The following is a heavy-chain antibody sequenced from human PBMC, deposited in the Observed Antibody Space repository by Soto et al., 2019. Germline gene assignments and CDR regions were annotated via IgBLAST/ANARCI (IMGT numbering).Heavy chain of an antibody. CDR2: IDPSDSYT. CDR3: ARHVHYYYYGMDV. V-gene: IGHV5-10-1*01. Sequence: PGESLKISCKTSGYSFTSYWISWVRQMPGKGLEWMGRIDPSDSYTSYSPSFQGHVTISADKSISTAYLQWSSLKASDTAMYYCARHVHYYYYGMDVWGQGTTVTVSS. J-gene: IGHJ6*02. CDR1: GYSFTSYW.